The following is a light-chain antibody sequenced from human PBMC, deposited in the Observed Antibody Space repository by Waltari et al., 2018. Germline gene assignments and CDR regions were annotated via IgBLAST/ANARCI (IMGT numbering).Light chain of an antibody. J-gene: IGLJ2*01. Sequence: QSALTQPASVSGSPGQSITISCTGTSRDVGSFNLVSWFQQPPGEAPQPMIYEDSKRPSGVSNRFSGSKSGNTASLTISGLQAADEADYYCCSYAGSTTFVVFGGGTKLTVL. CDR1: SRDVGSFNL. CDR3: CSYAGSTTFVV. CDR2: EDS. V-gene: IGLV2-23*02.